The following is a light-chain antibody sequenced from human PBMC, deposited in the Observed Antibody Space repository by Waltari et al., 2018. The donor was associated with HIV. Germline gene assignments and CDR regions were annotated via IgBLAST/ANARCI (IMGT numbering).Light chain of an antibody. V-gene: IGKV3-11*01. CDR3: QQCSEWPLS. CDR1: NDIGNC. CDR2: NAY. Sequence: IVFPQSPATPSLSRAQSATLPCRASNDIGNCLVWYQQRPGQAPRPLIYNAYKWATGIPARFSGSGSGTDFTLTISRVEAEDVVVYYCQQCSEWPLSFGEGTELEIK. J-gene: IGKJ2*01.